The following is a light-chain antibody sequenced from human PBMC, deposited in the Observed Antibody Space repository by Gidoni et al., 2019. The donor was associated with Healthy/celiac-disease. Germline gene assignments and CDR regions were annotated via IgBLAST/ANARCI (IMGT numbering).Light chain of an antibody. CDR3: QQYDSHPHT. CDR2: DAS. J-gene: IGKJ4*01. Sequence: DIQMTQSPSSLSASVGDRVTITCQASQYISNYLHWYQQKPGKAPKLLIYDASNLETGVPSRFSGSGSGTDFTFTISSLQPEDIATYYCQQYDSHPHTFGRGTKVEIK. V-gene: IGKV1-33*01. CDR1: QYISNY.